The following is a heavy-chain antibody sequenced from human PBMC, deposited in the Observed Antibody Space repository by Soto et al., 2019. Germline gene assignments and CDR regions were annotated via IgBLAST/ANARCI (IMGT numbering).Heavy chain of an antibody. J-gene: IGHJ4*02. D-gene: IGHD6-6*01. CDR2: IWYDGSNK. CDR1: GFTFSSYG. V-gene: IGHV3-33*01. Sequence: GGSLRLSCAASGFTFSSYGMHWVRQAPGKGLEWVAVIWYDGSNKYYADSVKGRFTISRDNSKNTLYLQMNSLRAEDTAVYYCARGGYSSSRLYYFDYWGQGTLVTVSS. CDR3: ARGGYSSSRLYYFDY.